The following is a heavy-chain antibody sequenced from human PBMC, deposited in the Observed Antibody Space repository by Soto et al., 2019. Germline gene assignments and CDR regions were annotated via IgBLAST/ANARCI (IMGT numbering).Heavy chain of an antibody. CDR1: GYSFTSYW. J-gene: IGHJ4*02. CDR2: IYPGDSDT. Sequence: GESLKISCKGSGYSFTSYWIGWVRQMPGKGLECMGFIYPGDSDTTYSPSFRGHVTISAGKYSSTAYLQWSSLKASDTAMYYCARVDSSGCSEYWGQGTLVTVSS. V-gene: IGHV5-51*01. CDR3: ARVDSSGCSEY. D-gene: IGHD6-25*01.